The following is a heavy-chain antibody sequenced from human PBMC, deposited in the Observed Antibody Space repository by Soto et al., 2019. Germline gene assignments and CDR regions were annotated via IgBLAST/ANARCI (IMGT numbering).Heavy chain of an antibody. J-gene: IGHJ4*02. CDR2: IKYDGSEE. Sequence: PGGSLSLSCVVSGFRFSSVWMTWVRQAPGKGLECVANIKYDGSEEYYVDSVKGRFTISRDNAKNSLYLQMNSLRDEDSAVYYCVTDLNWQGHWGQGTLVTVSS. CDR3: VTDLNWQGH. CDR1: GFRFSSVW. V-gene: IGHV3-7*01.